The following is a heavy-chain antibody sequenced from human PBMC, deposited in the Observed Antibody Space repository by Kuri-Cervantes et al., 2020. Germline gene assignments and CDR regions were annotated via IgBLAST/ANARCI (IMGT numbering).Heavy chain of an antibody. J-gene: IGHJ6*03. CDR1: GYTFTSYG. CDR2: ISAYNGNT. Sequence: ASVKVSCKASGYTFTSYGISWVRQAPGQGLEWMGWISAYNGNTNYAQKPQGRVTMTTDTSTSTAYMELRSLRSDDTAVYYCARRQLGYCSGGSCPTYYYYYMDVWGKGTTVTVSS. D-gene: IGHD2-15*01. CDR3: ARRQLGYCSGGSCPTYYYYYMDV. V-gene: IGHV1-18*01.